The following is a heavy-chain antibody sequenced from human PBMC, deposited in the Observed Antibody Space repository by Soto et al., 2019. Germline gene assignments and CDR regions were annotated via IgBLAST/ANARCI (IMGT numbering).Heavy chain of an antibody. CDR3: AKGGITLVRGSFDS. CDR2: ISGSGSIT. V-gene: IGHV3-23*01. D-gene: IGHD3-10*01. J-gene: IGHJ4*02. CDR1: GFSLSNYA. Sequence: GGSLRLSCAVSGFSLSNYAMSWFRQAPGKGLEWVSAISGSGSITYYIDSVKGRFTISRDKSKTTLFLQMNNLRAEDTAIYYCAKGGITLVRGSFDSWGQGALVTVSS.